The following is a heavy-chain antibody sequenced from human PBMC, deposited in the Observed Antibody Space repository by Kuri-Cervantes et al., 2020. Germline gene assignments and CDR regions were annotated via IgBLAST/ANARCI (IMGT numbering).Heavy chain of an antibody. J-gene: IGHJ4*02. V-gene: IGHV3-7*01. CDR2: IRQDGNEK. CDR3: ARDRRNFYDSRIFDS. D-gene: IGHD3-22*01. CDR1: GFTFSSYW. Sequence: LSLTCAASGFTFSSYWMSWVRQAPGKGLEWVANIRQDGNEKNYVDSVKGRFTIPRDKAKNSLYLQMNSLRAEDTAVYYCARDRRNFYDSRIFDSWGQGTQVTVSS.